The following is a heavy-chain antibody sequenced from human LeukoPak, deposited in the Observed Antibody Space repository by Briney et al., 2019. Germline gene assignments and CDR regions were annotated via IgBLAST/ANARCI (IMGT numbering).Heavy chain of an antibody. CDR3: ARVRPLGPKAQTYYYGSGSYYRYYYYGMDV. Sequence: PESPCLSCAVYGGSFSGYYWSWIREPPGTGLGWVGEINHSVSTNYNTSPKSRVTISVYTSKHQISLKLRCFTAAQTTVYDCARVRPLGPKAQTYYYGSGSYYRYYYYGMDVWGQGTTVTVSS. CDR2: INHSVST. V-gene: IGHV4-34*01. J-gene: IGHJ6*02. D-gene: IGHD3-10*01. CDR1: GGSFSGYY.